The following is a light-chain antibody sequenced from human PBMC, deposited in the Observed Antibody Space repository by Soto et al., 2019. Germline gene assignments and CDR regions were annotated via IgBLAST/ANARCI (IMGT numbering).Light chain of an antibody. CDR1: SSDLGGLNY. CDR2: KVD. V-gene: IGLV2-14*01. J-gene: IGLJ3*02. Sequence: QSALTQPASVSGSPGQSITIPYSGRSSDLGGLNYVSWYQQHPGKVPKLIIYKVDNRPSGISDRFSASKSGNTASLTISGLQAVDEAHYYCSSYTTVPSPQWVFAGGTKLTVL. CDR3: SSYTTVPSPQWV.